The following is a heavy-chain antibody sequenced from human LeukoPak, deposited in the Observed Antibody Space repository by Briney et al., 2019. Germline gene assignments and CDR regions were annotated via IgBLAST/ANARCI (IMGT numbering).Heavy chain of an antibody. Sequence: GGSLRLSCAASGFTLSNYAMHWVRQAPGKGLEWVTLISYDGRNKYYADSVKGRFTVSRDNSKNTLHLQMNRLSAEDTAVYYCAKLGKTENHYGSGRFSYYYYMDVWGKGTTVTISS. J-gene: IGHJ6*03. D-gene: IGHD3-10*01. CDR1: GFTLSNYA. CDR2: ISYDGRNK. CDR3: AKLGKTENHYGSGRFSYYYYMDV. V-gene: IGHV3-30*04.